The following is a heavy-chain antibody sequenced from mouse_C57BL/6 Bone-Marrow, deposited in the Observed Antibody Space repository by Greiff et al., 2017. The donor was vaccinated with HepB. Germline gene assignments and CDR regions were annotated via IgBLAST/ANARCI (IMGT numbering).Heavy chain of an antibody. CDR2: INPGSGGT. D-gene: IGHD3-2*02. CDR3: AREEQLRSAWFAY. V-gene: IGHV1-54*01. CDR1: GYAFTNYL. Sequence: QVQLQQSGAELVRPGTSVKVSCKASGYAFTNYLIEWVKQRPGQGLEWIGVINPGSGGTNYNEKFKVKATLTADKSSSTAYMQLSSLTSEDSAVYFCAREEQLRSAWFAYWGQGTLVTVSA. J-gene: IGHJ3*01.